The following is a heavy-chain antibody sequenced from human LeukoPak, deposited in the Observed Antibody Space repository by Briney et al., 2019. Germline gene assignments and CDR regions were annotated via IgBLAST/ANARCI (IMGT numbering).Heavy chain of an antibody. Sequence: PGGSLRLSCAASGFTFSSYGMHWIRQPPGKGLEWIGYISYSGSTNYNPSLKSRVTISVDTSKNQFSLRLSSVTAADTAVYYCARGLRGSRYYYAMDVWGQGTTVTVSS. D-gene: IGHD2-21*02. CDR1: GFTFSSYG. J-gene: IGHJ6*02. V-gene: IGHV4-59*01. CDR2: ISYSGST. CDR3: ARGLRGSRYYYAMDV.